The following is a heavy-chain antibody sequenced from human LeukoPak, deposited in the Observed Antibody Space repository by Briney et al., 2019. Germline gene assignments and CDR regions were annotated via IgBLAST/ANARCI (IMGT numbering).Heavy chain of an antibody. Sequence: GSLRLSCAASGFTFSSYAMSWIRQPPGKGLEWIGEINHSGSTNYNPSLKSRVTISVDTSKNQFSLKLSSVTAADTAVYYCARVSFGGNSLDYWGQGTLVTVSS. CDR2: INHSGST. V-gene: IGHV4-34*01. D-gene: IGHD4-23*01. CDR1: GFTFSSYA. CDR3: ARVSFGGNSLDY. J-gene: IGHJ4*02.